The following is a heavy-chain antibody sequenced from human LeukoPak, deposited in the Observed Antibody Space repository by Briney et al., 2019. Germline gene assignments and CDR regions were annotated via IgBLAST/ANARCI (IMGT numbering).Heavy chain of an antibody. Sequence: GGSLRLSCAASGFTFSSYWMHWVRQAPGKGLEWVALIWYDGSNKYYADSVKGRFSISRDNSKNTLSLQMNSLRVEDTALYYCARGKRGFIYGSDFWGQGTLVTVSS. CDR3: ARGKRGFIYGSDF. CDR2: IWYDGSNK. CDR1: GFTFSSYW. J-gene: IGHJ4*02. V-gene: IGHV3-33*08. D-gene: IGHD5-18*01.